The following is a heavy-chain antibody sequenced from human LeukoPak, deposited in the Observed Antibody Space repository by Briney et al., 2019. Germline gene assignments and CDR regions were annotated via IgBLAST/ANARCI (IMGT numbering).Heavy chain of an antibody. CDR2: ISWNSGSI. V-gene: IGHV3-9*01. CDR3: AKASYDSSGYYPFDY. J-gene: IGHJ4*02. Sequence: GGSLRLSCAASGFTFDGYAMHWVRQAPGKGLEWVSGISWNSGSIGYADSMKGRFTISRDNAKNSLYLQMNSLRAEDTALYYCAKASYDSSGYYPFDYWGQGTLVTVSS. D-gene: IGHD3-22*01. CDR1: GFTFDGYA.